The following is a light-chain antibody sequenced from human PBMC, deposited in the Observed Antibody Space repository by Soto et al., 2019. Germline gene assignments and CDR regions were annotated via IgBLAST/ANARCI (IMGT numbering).Light chain of an antibody. V-gene: IGLV3-1*01. CDR2: QDS. Sequence: SYELTQPPSVSVSPGQTASITCSGDKLGDKYACWYQQKPGQSPVLVIYQDSKRPSGIPERFSGSNSGNTATLTISGTQAMDEADYCCQAWDSRTASVVFGGGTKLTVL. CDR3: QAWDSRTASVV. J-gene: IGLJ2*01. CDR1: KLGDKY.